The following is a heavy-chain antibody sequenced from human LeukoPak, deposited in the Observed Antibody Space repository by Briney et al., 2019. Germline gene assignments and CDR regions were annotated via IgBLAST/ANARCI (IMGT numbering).Heavy chain of an antibody. CDR1: GYDFSTYW. Sequence: GESLKISCKGLGYDFSTYWNAWVRQRPGKGLDWMGIIYPGGSETRYDPSFQGQVTISADRSTSTAYLQWSSLRASDTAMYYCARASRDGYNQNFDHWGQGTLVTVSS. CDR2: IYPGGSET. CDR3: ARASRDGYNQNFDH. J-gene: IGHJ4*02. D-gene: IGHD5-24*01. V-gene: IGHV5-51*01.